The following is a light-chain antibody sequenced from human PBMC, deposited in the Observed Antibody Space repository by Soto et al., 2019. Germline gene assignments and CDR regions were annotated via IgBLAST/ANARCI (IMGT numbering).Light chain of an antibody. V-gene: IGKV3-20*01. J-gene: IGKJ1*01. Sequence: EIVLTQSPGTLSLSPGEGGTLSCRASQSVCSRCLAWYQQKPGQAPRLLIFGASSRATGIPDTFSGSGSGTDFPLTSSRLDHEDSAVYCCQHYGSTPWTFGQGTKVEI. CDR3: QHYGSTPWT. CDR2: GAS. CDR1: QSVCSRC.